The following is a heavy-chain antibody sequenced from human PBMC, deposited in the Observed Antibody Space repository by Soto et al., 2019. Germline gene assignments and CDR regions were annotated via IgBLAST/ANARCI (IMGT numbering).Heavy chain of an antibody. CDR1: GGSFSGHS. D-gene: IGHD3-22*01. V-gene: IGHV4-34*01. CDR2: INHSGRV. CDR3: STRAYDTTGDYRFDH. J-gene: IGHJ5*01. Sequence: SETLSLTCAVYGGSFSGHSWTWIRQSPGKGLEWIGDINHSGRVNYSPSLKSRVTISLDTSKNQFSLTLSAVTAADTAMYYCSTRAYDTTGDYRFDHWGQGTRVTV.